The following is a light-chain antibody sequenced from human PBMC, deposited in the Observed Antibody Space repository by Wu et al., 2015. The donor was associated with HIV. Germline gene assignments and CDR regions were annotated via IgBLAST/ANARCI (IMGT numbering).Light chain of an antibody. CDR1: QGISTY. V-gene: IGKV1-9*01. Sequence: DIQLTQSPSFLSASVGDRVTITCRASQGISTYLAWYQQISGKAPKLLIYAASTLQRGVPSRFSGSGSGTEFTLTISSLQPEDFATYYCQQLNSYPRTFGQGTKVEIK. CDR3: QQLNSYPRT. CDR2: AAS. J-gene: IGKJ1*01.